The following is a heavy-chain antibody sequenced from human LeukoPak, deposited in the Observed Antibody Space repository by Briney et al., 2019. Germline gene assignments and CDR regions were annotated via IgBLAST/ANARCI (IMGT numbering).Heavy chain of an antibody. V-gene: IGHV3-30*18. CDR1: GFTFSSYG. CDR2: ISYDGSNK. D-gene: IGHD6-19*01. J-gene: IGHJ4*02. Sequence: GGSLRLSCAASGFTFSSYGMHWGRQAPAKGLEWVAVISYDGSNKYYADSVKGRFPISRDNSKNTLYLQMNSLRAEDTAVYYCAKDQAVAGTFDYWGQGTLVTVSS. CDR3: AKDQAVAGTFDY.